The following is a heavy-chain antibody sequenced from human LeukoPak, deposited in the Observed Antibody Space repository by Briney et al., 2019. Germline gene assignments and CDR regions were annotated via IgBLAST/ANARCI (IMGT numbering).Heavy chain of an antibody. CDR2: ISGSGGST. V-gene: IGHV3-23*01. D-gene: IGHD3-22*01. CDR1: GFTFSSYA. Sequence: GGSLRLSCAASGFTFSSYAMSWVRQAPGKGLEWVSAISGSGGSTYYADSVKGRFTISRDNSKNTLCLQMNSLRAEDTAVYYCANGYYYDSSGYYAHDYWGQGTLVTVSS. CDR3: ANGYYYDSSGYYAHDY. J-gene: IGHJ4*02.